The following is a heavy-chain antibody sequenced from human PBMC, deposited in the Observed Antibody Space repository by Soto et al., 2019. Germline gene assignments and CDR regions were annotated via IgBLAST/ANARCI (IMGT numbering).Heavy chain of an antibody. J-gene: IGHJ6*02. Sequence: SETHSLTCTVSGGSSISSSYYWGWIRKPPGKGLEWIGSIYYSGSTYYNPSLKSRVTISVDTSKNQFSLKLSSVTAADTAVYYCARRPPVGAVAAFYYYYGMDVWGQGTTVTVSS. CDR3: ARRPPVGAVAAFYYYYGMDV. D-gene: IGHD6-19*01. CDR2: IYYSGST. V-gene: IGHV4-39*01. CDR1: GGSSISSSYY.